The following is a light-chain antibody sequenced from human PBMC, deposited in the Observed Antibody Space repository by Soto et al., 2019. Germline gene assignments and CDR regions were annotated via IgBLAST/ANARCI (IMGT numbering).Light chain of an antibody. CDR1: QNIRTY. CDR2: SAS. Sequence: DIQMTQSPYSLSASVGDSGTITCRASQNIRTYLNWYQQKPGRAPKLLIHSASALPSGVPSRFSGSGSGTEFTLTMSGLQPEDFATYYCQQGHSTPYTFGQGTKVEIK. CDR3: QQGHSTPYT. J-gene: IGKJ2*01. V-gene: IGKV1-39*01.